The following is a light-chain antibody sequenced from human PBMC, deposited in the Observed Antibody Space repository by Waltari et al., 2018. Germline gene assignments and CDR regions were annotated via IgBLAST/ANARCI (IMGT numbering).Light chain of an antibody. CDR1: QSVSNH. V-gene: IGKV3-15*01. CDR3: QQYNTWYT. J-gene: IGKJ2*01. Sequence: EIVLTQSPDTLSVSPGERATLSCRASQSVSNHLAWYQQKPGKAPMLLRYGASTRATCIPARFSGSVSGTEFTLTISSLQSEDFAVYTWQQYNTWYTFGQGTKLEI. CDR2: GAS.